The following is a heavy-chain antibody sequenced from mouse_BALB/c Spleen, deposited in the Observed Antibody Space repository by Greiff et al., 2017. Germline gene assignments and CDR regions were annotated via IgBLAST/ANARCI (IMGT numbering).Heavy chain of an antibody. V-gene: IGHV1-7*01. D-gene: IGHD1-1*01. CDR2: INPSTGYT. Sequence: QVQLQQSGAELAKPGASVKMSCKASGYTFTSYWMHWVKQRPGQGLEWIGYINPSTGYTEYNQKFKDKATLTADKSSSTAYMQLSSLTSEDSAVYYCARSTTVVEDYWGQGTTLTVSS. CDR1: GYTFTSYW. CDR3: ARSTTVVEDY. J-gene: IGHJ2*01.